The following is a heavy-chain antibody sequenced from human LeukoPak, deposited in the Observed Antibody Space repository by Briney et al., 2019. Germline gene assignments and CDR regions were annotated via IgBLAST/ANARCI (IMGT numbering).Heavy chain of an antibody. Sequence: ASVKVSCKASGYTFTGYYMHWVRQATGQGLEWMGWMNPNSGNTGYAQKFQGRVTMTRNTSISTAYMELSGLRSEDTAVYYCAHASSGSYPYWGQGTLVTVSS. CDR3: AHASSGSYPY. J-gene: IGHJ4*02. D-gene: IGHD1-26*01. CDR2: MNPNSGNT. CDR1: GYTFTGYY. V-gene: IGHV1-8*02.